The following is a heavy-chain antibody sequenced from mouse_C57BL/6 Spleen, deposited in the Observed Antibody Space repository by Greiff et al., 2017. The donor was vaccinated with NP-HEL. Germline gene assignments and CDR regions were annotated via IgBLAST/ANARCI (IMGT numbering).Heavy chain of an antibody. CDR2: IDPETGGT. V-gene: IGHV1-15*01. Sequence: VQLQQSGAELVRPGASVTLSCKASGYTFTDYEMHWVKQTPVHGLEWIGAIDPETGGTAYNQKFKGKAILTADKSSSTAYMELRSLTSEDSAVYYCTSRYYDYDEAWFAYWGQGTLVTVSA. D-gene: IGHD2-4*01. J-gene: IGHJ3*01. CDR1: GYTFTDYE. CDR3: TSRYYDYDEAWFAY.